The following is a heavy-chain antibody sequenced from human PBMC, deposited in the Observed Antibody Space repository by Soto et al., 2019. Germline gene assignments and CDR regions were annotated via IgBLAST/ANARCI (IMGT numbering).Heavy chain of an antibody. Sequence: ASVKVSCKVSGYTLTELSMHWVRQAPGKGLEWMGGFDPEDGETIYAQKFQGRVTMTEDTSTDTAYMELSSLRSEDTAVYYCATFSVVVVAATTGPYAFDIWGQGTVVTVSS. CDR1: GYTLTELS. V-gene: IGHV1-24*01. CDR3: ATFSVVVVAATTGPYAFDI. D-gene: IGHD2-15*01. J-gene: IGHJ3*02. CDR2: FDPEDGET.